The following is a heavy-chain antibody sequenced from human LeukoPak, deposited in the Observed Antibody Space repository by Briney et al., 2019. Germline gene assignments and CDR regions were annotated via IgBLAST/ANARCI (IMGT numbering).Heavy chain of an antibody. CDR3: VRHSSMTTVTFDY. CDR2: IYYSGST. CDR1: GGSISSSNYY. Sequence: PSETLSLTCTVSGGSISSSNYYWGWIRQPPGTELEWIGSIYYSGSTYYNPSLKSRVTISVDTSKNQFSLKVTSVTAADTAVYYCVRHSSMTTVTFDYWGRGTLVTVSS. J-gene: IGHJ4*02. D-gene: IGHD4-17*01. V-gene: IGHV4-39*01.